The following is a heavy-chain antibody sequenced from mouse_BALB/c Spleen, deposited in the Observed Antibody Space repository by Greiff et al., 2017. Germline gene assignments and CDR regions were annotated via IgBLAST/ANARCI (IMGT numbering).Heavy chain of an antibody. D-gene: IGHD2-1*01. CDR2: IRNKANGYTT. J-gene: IGHJ1*01. Sequence: EVKLMESGGGLVQPGGSLRLSCATSGFTFTDYYMSWVRQPPGKALEWLGFIRNKANGYTTEYSASVKGRFTISRDNSQSILYLQMNTLRAEDSATYYCASGDGNYGYFDVWGAGTTVTVSS. CDR1: GFTFTDYY. CDR3: ASGDGNYGYFDV. V-gene: IGHV7-3*02.